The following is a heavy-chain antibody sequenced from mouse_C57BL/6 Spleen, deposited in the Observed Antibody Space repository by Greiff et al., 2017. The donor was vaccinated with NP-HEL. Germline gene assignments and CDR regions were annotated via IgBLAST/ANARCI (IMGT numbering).Heavy chain of an antibody. CDR1: GYTFTSYG. CDR2: IYPRSGNT. CDR3: AGIGYGSSYTGFAY. Sequence: QVQLQQSGAELARPGASVKLSCKASGYTFTSYGISWVKQRTGQGLEWIGEIYPRSGNTYYNEKFKGKATLTADKSSSTAYMELRSLTSEDSAVYFWAGIGYGSSYTGFAYWGQGTLVTVSA. V-gene: IGHV1-81*01. D-gene: IGHD1-1*01. J-gene: IGHJ3*01.